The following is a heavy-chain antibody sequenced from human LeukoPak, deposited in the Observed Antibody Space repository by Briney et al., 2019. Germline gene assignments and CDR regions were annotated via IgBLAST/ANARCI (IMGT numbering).Heavy chain of an antibody. J-gene: IGHJ3*02. CDR1: GFIFSSYS. Sequence: GGSPTLSCAAPGFIFSSYSKNWVRQAPGKGLEWVSYISSSSSTIYYADSVNGRFTISRDNAKNSLNLQVNSLRAEDTAVYYCAREKVQGNAFDIWGQGTMVTVSS. CDR3: AREKVQGNAFDI. V-gene: IGHV3-48*01. CDR2: ISSSSSTI. D-gene: IGHD1-1*01.